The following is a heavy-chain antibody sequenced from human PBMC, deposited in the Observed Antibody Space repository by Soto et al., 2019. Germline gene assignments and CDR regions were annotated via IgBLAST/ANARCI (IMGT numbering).Heavy chain of an antibody. J-gene: IGHJ1*01. CDR3: VRGYCTTSPCSGDFQF. CDR1: GYKXNTYF. Sequence: SXKVSYKASGYKXNTYFSHLVRQAPGQGLEWMGMIQPSGNTGYAHKFRGRVTMTIDTSTTTAYMELRNLTSEETAVYFSVRGYCTTSPCSGDFQFWGQGTLVTVSS. CDR2: IQPSGNT. V-gene: IGHV1-46*02. D-gene: IGHD2-15*01.